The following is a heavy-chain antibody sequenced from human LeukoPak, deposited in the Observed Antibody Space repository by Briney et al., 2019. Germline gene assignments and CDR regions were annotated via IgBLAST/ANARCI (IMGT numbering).Heavy chain of an antibody. V-gene: IGHV4-38-2*02. Sequence: KPSETLSLTCAVSGYSISSGYYWGWIRQPPGKGLEWIGSIYHSGSTYYNPSLKSRVTISVDTSKNQFSLKLSSVTAADTAVYYCARDPYYYGSESEFDYWGQGTLVTVSS. CDR2: IYHSGST. D-gene: IGHD3-10*01. CDR1: GYSISSGYY. CDR3: ARDPYYYGSESEFDY. J-gene: IGHJ4*02.